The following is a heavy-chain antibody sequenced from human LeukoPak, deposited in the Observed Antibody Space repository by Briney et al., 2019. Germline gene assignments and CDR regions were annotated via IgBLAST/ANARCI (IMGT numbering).Heavy chain of an antibody. D-gene: IGHD3-10*01. CDR2: INSDGSST. CDR3: ARDRIEWSYYHYGMDV. J-gene: IGHJ6*02. Sequence: GGSLRLSCAASGFTFSSYWMHWVRQAPGKGLVWVSRINSDGSSTNYADSVKGRFTISRDNSKNTLYLQMNSLRAEDTAVYYCARDRIEWSYYHYGMDVWGQGTTVTVSS. CDR1: GFTFSSYW. V-gene: IGHV3-74*01.